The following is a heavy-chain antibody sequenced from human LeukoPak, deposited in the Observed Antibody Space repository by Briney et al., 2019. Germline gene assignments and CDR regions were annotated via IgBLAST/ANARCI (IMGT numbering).Heavy chain of an antibody. J-gene: IGHJ4*02. V-gene: IGHV3-30*12. D-gene: IGHD4-23*01. CDR2: MEYDGSIK. Sequence: GGSLRLSCAASGFTFNSYDMHWVRQPPGKGLEWVAFMEYDGSIKYYADSVKGRFTISRDNAKNSLYLQMNSLRAEDTAVYYCARETTVVTLYYWGQGTLVTVSS. CDR1: GFTFNSYD. CDR3: ARETTVVTLYY.